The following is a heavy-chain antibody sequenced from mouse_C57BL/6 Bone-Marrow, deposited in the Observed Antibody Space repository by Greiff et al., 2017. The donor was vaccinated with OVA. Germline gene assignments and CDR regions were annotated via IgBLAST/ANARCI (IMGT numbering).Heavy chain of an antibody. CDR3: TSYYYYGSSFWYFDV. Sequence: EVQLQQSGGGLVQPGGSMKLSCAASGFTFSDAWMDWVRQSPEKGLEWVAEIRNKANNHATYYAESVKGRFTISRDDSKSSVYLQMNSLRAEDTGIYYCTSYYYYGSSFWYFDVWGTGTTVTVSS. J-gene: IGHJ1*03. CDR1: GFTFSDAW. D-gene: IGHD1-1*01. CDR2: IRNKANNHAT. V-gene: IGHV6-6*01.